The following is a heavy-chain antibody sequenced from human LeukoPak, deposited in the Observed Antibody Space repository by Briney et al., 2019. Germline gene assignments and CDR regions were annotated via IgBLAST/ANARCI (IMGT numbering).Heavy chain of an antibody. J-gene: IGHJ5*02. V-gene: IGHV4-59*01. CDR2: IYYSGST. Sequence: SETLSLTCTVSGGSISSYYWSWIRQPPGKGLEWIGYIYYSGSTNYNPSLKSRVTISVDTSKNQFSPKLSSVTAADTAVYYCARTSNGGWFDPWGQGTLVTVSS. CDR3: ARTSNGGWFDP. CDR1: GGSISSYY. D-gene: IGHD2-2*01.